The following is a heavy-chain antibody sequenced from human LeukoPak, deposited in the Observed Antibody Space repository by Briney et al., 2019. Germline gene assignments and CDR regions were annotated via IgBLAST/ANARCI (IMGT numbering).Heavy chain of an antibody. V-gene: IGHV1-3*01. Sequence: GASVKVSCKASGYTFISYAMHWVRQAPGQRLEWMGWINAGNGNTKYSQEFQGRVTITRDTSASTAYMELSSLRSDDTAVYYCARGHPYCSGGSCYSSWFDPWGQGTLVTVSS. CDR3: ARGHPYCSGGSCYSSWFDP. CDR1: GYTFISYA. CDR2: INAGNGNT. D-gene: IGHD2-15*01. J-gene: IGHJ5*02.